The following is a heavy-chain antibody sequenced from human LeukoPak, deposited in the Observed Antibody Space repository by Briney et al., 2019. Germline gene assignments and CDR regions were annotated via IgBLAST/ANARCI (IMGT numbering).Heavy chain of an antibody. CDR3: ARESTGYSSNHYYYGMDV. CDR1: GYTFTGYY. CDR2: INPNSGGT. Sequence: GASVKVSCKASGYTFTGYYMHWVRQAPGQGLEWMGWINPNSGGTNYAQKFQGRVTMTRDTSISTAYMELSRLRSDDTAVYYCARESTGYSSNHYYYGMDVWGQGTTVTVSS. D-gene: IGHD6-13*01. V-gene: IGHV1-2*02. J-gene: IGHJ6*02.